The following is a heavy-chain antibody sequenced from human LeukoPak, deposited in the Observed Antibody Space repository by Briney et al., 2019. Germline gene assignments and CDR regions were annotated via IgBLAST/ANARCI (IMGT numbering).Heavy chain of an antibody. Sequence: ASVKVSCKASGYTFTGYYMHWVRQAPGQGLEWMGWINPNSGGTNYAQKFQGRVTMTRDTSISPAYMALSRLRSDDTSVYYRARDLRVFPIAGFAPWGQGTLVTVSS. V-gene: IGHV1-2*02. CDR3: ARDLRVFPIAGFAP. J-gene: IGHJ5*02. D-gene: IGHD2-21*01. CDR2: INPNSGGT. CDR1: GYTFTGYY.